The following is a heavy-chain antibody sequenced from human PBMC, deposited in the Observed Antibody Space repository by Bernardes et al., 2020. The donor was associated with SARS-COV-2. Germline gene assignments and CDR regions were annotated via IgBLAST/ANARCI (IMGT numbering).Heavy chain of an antibody. CDR2: MIPDSGNT. CDR3: VRSRYNYDSSGYSFDY. J-gene: IGHJ4*02. CDR1: GYTFTSYD. V-gene: IGHV1-8*01. Sequence: ASVKVSCKASGYTFTSYDINWVRQATGRGLEWMGWMIPDSGNTAYAQRFQGRVTMTRDTSISTAYMELSSLRSEDTAVYYCVRSRYNYDSSGYSFDYWGQGALVTVSS. D-gene: IGHD3-22*01.